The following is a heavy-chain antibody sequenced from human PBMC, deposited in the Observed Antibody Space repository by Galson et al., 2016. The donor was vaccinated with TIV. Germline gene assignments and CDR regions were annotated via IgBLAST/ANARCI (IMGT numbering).Heavy chain of an antibody. CDR2: TYYRSTWYN. D-gene: IGHD3-3*01. V-gene: IGHV6-1*01. CDR1: GDSVSSTSAA. CDR3: ARGAPSVFGVIMTLDY. Sequence: CAISGDSVSSTSAAWNWIRQSPSRGLEWLGRTYYRSTWYNDYAASLKRRITINPDTSKNQCSLQLTSVTPEDAAVYYCARGAPSVFGVIMTLDYWGQGTRVTVSS. J-gene: IGHJ4*02.